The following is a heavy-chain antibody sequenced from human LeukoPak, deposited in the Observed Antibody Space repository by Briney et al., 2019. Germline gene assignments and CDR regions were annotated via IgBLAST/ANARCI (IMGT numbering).Heavy chain of an antibody. Sequence: SETLSLTCTVSGGSISSYYWSWIRQPPGKGLEWIGYIYYSGSTNYNPSLKSRVTISVDTSKNQFSLKLSSVTAAEKAVYYCERERKDYDILTGYYSDALDIWGRGTMVTVSS. V-gene: IGHV4-59*01. J-gene: IGHJ3*02. CDR2: IYYSGST. D-gene: IGHD3-9*01. CDR1: GGSISSYY. CDR3: ERERKDYDILTGYYSDALDI.